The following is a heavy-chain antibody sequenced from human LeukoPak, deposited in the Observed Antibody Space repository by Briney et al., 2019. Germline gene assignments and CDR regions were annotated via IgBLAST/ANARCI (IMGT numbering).Heavy chain of an antibody. CDR1: GFTFSSYS. D-gene: IGHD2-8*01. Sequence: GGSLRLSCAASGFTFSSYSMNWVRQAPGKGLEWVSSISSTTSYIYHADSLKGRFAISRDNAKNSLYLQMHSLRVEDTAVYYCARDLYTNSGGPFDFWGRGTLVTVSS. CDR2: ISSTTSYI. J-gene: IGHJ4*02. CDR3: ARDLYTNSGGPFDF. V-gene: IGHV3-21*01.